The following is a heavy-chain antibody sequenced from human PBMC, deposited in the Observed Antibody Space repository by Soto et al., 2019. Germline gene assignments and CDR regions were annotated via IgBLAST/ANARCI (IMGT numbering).Heavy chain of an antibody. D-gene: IGHD3-3*01. CDR1: GYTFTSYS. V-gene: IGHV1-3*01. J-gene: IGHJ6*04. Sequence: ASVKVSCKASGYTFTSYSIHWVRQAPGQRLEWMGWISSGNGNTKYSQKFQGRITITRDTSASTAYMDLSSLRSEDTAVYYCARDPTLFTISKMDAWGKGTTVTVSS. CDR2: ISSGNGNT. CDR3: ARDPTLFTISKMDA.